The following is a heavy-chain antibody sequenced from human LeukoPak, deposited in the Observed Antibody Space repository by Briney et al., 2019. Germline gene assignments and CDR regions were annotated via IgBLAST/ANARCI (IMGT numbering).Heavy chain of an antibody. CDR3: ARDRTMVRGVKGLDGFDY. D-gene: IGHD3-10*01. CDR2: ISAYNGNT. V-gene: IGHV1-18*01. Sequence: GASVKVSCKASGYTFTSYGISWVRQAPGQGLEWMGWISAYNGNTNYAQKLQGRVTMTTDTSTSTAYMELRSLRSDDTAVYYCARDRTMVRGVKGLDGFDYWGQGTLVTVSS. J-gene: IGHJ4*02. CDR1: GYTFTSYG.